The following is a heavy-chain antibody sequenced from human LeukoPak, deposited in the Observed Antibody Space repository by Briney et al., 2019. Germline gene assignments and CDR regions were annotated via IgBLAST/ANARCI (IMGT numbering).Heavy chain of an antibody. D-gene: IGHD2-21*01. CDR2: IYYSGST. CDR3: ARELEGLGYSDDGMDV. J-gene: IGHJ6*02. CDR1: GGSISSCGYY. V-gene: IGHV4-31*03. Sequence: SQTLSLTCTVSGGSISSCGYYWSWIRQHPGKGLEWIGYIYYSGSTYYNPSLKSRVTISVDTSKNQFSLKLSSVTAADTAVYYCARELEGLGYSDDGMDVWGQGTTVTVSS.